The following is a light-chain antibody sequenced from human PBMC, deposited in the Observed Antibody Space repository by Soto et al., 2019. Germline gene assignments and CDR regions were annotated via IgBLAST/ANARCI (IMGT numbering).Light chain of an antibody. J-gene: IGLJ1*01. Sequence: QSALTQPPSASGSPGQSVTISCTGTSSDVGTYNYVSWYQQHPGKAPKLMIYEVTTRPSGVPDRFSGSRSGNTASLTVSGLQGEDEADYYCSSFAGSNTYVFGTGTKLTVL. CDR1: SSDVGTYNY. CDR2: EVT. V-gene: IGLV2-8*01. CDR3: SSFAGSNTYV.